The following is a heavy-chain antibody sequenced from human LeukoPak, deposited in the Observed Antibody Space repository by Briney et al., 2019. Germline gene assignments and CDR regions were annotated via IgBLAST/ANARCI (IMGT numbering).Heavy chain of an antibody. CDR3: ARDYYFDY. CDR2: INHSGST. J-gene: IGHJ4*02. CDR1: GGSFSGYY. V-gene: IGHV4-34*01. Sequence: SETLSLTCAVYGGSFSGYYWSWIRQPPGKGLEWIWEINHSGSTNYNPSLKSRVTISVDTSKNQFSLKLSSVTAADTAVYYCARDYYFDYWGQGTLVTVSS.